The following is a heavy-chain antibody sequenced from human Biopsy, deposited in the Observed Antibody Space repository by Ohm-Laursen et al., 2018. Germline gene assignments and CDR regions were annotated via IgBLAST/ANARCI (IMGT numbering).Heavy chain of an antibody. CDR1: GITFNSDW. J-gene: IGHJ5*02. CDR2: IREHGNEE. Sequence: SLRLSCTASGITFNSDWMSWVRQAPGKGLEWVAIIREHGNEEFYVDSVKGRFTISRDNARNSVYQQMNSLRAEDTAIYYCARGNGPSAWGQGTLVTVSS. D-gene: IGHD4-11*01. V-gene: IGHV3-7*04. CDR3: ARGNGPSA.